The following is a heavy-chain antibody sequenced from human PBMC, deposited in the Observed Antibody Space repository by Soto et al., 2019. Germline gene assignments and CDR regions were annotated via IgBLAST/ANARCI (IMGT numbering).Heavy chain of an antibody. CDR1: SGSMSSNDG. CDR2: IYVSGSS. CDR3: ARGAPYCSGGSCYGGRIDY. V-gene: IGHV4-4*02. D-gene: IGHD2-15*01. Sequence: SETLSLTCAVSSGSMSSNDGWSWLRQLPGRELEWIGEIYVSGSSVYNPSLKSRVTISVDTSKNQFSLKLSSVTAADTAVYYCARGAPYCSGGSCYGGRIDYWGQGTLVTVSS. J-gene: IGHJ4*02.